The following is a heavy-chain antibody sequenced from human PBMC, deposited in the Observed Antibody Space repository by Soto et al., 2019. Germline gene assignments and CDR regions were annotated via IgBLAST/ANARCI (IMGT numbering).Heavy chain of an antibody. CDR3: AKDQNIVVVPAPDY. D-gene: IGHD2-2*01. CDR1: GFTFSSYA. V-gene: IGHV3-23*01. Sequence: GSLRLSCAASGFTFSSYAMSWVRQAPGKGLEWVSAISGSGGSTYYADSVKGRFTISRDNSKNTLYLQMNSLRAEDTAVYYCAKDQNIVVVPAPDYWGQGTLVTVSS. CDR2: ISGSGGST. J-gene: IGHJ4*02.